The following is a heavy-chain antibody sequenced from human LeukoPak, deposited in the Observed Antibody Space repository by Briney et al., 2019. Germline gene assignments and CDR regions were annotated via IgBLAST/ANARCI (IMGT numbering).Heavy chain of an antibody. D-gene: IGHD1-26*01. V-gene: IGHV1-24*01. Sequence: GASVKVSCKVSGNTLTELSIHWVRQAPGKGLEWMGGFDPEDGEAIYAQKFQGRVTMTEDTSTDTGYMELSSLRSEDTAVYYCATDKGPWGEEWELSGADAFDIWGQGTMVTVSS. CDR1: GNTLTELS. CDR3: ATDKGPWGEEWELSGADAFDI. J-gene: IGHJ3*02. CDR2: FDPEDGEA.